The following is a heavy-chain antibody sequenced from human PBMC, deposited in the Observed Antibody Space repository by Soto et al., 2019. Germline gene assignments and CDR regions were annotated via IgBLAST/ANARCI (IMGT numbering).Heavy chain of an antibody. CDR3: ARDLFGYCTNGVCYDNWFDP. J-gene: IGHJ5*02. Sequence: QVQLVQSGAEVKKPGASVKVSCKASGYTFTSYGISWVRQAPGQGLEWMGWISAYNGNTNYAQKLQGRVTMTTDTYTSTAYMELRSLRSDDTAVYYCARDLFGYCTNGVCYDNWFDPWGQGTLVTVSS. CDR1: GYTFTSYG. CDR2: ISAYNGNT. V-gene: IGHV1-18*01. D-gene: IGHD2-8*01.